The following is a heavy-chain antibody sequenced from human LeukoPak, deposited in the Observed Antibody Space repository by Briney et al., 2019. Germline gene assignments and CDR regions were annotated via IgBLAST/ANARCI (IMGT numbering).Heavy chain of an antibody. V-gene: IGHV5-51*01. CDR1: GYSFTTYW. Sequence: NPGESLKISCKGSGYSFTTYWIAWVRQLPGEGLEWMGIIYPGDSETRYSPSFQGQVTISADKSTTTAYLQWGSLKASDTAMYYCTRSPRDGYHDAFDIWGQGTMVTVFS. D-gene: IGHD5-24*01. CDR2: IYPGDSET. J-gene: IGHJ3*02. CDR3: TRSPRDGYHDAFDI.